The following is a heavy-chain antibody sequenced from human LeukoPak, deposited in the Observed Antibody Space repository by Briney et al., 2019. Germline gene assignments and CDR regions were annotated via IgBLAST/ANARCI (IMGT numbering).Heavy chain of an antibody. J-gene: IGHJ4*02. V-gene: IGHV3-13*01. CDR1: GFTFSSCD. CDR2: IGTAGDT. CDR3: AREDQEGSFDY. Sequence: PGGSLRLSCAASGFTFSSCDMHWVRQATGKGLEWVSAIGTAGDTYYPGSVKGRFTISRENAKNSLYLQMNSLRAEDTAVYYCAREDQEGSFDYWGQGTLVTVSS.